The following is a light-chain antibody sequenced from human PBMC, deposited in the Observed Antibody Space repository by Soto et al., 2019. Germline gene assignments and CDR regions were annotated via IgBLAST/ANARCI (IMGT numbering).Light chain of an antibody. CDR3: QQYGSSSGWT. CDR1: RRVSSNY. Sequence: EIVLTQSPGTLSLSPGERATLSCRASRRVSSNYLAWYQQRPGQSPRLLIYGASSRATGIPDRFSGSGAGTDFTLTISRLDPEDFAVYYCQQYGSSSGWTVGQGTKVE. CDR2: GAS. J-gene: IGKJ1*01. V-gene: IGKV3-20*01.